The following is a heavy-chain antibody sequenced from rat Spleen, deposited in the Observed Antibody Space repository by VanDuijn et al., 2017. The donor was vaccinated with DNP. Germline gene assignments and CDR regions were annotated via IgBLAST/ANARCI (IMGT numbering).Heavy chain of an antibody. Sequence: EVQLVESGGDLEQPGRSLKLSCVASGFTFNKYWMTWIRQVPGKGLEWVASITSSGGSTYYPDSVKGRFTISRDNAKSTLYLKMDSLRSEDTATYYCARNNNYWYFDFWGPGTMVTVSS. CDR1: GFTFNKYW. V-gene: IGHV5-31*01. J-gene: IGHJ1*01. CDR3: ARNNNYWYFDF. D-gene: IGHD1-10*01. CDR2: ITSSGGST.